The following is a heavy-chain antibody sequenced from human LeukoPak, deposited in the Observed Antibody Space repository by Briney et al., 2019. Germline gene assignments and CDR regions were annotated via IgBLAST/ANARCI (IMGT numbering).Heavy chain of an antibody. V-gene: IGHV3-30*03. J-gene: IGHJ4*02. Sequence: GGTLRLSCAASGFIFSNYDMHWVRQAPGKGLEWVAVISHDGRNKYYGDSVKGRFTISRDNSKNTLYLQMNSLRAEDTAVYYCAADDCSGGSCYLSTAMVSVAFDYWGQGTLVTVSS. CDR3: AADDCSGGSCYLSTAMVSVAFDY. D-gene: IGHD2-15*01. CDR2: ISHDGRNK. CDR1: GFIFSNYD.